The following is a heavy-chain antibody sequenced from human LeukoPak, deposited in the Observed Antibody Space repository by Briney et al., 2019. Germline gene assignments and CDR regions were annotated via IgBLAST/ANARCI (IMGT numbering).Heavy chain of an antibody. Sequence: GGSLRLSCAASGFTFSSYAMSWVRQAPGKGLEWVSAISGSGGSTYYADSVKGRFTISRDNSKNTLYLQMNSLRAEDTAVYYCAKMGDGYYDILTGYYRGGIGYWGQGTLVTVSS. CDR3: AKMGDGYYDILTGYYRGGIGY. J-gene: IGHJ4*02. D-gene: IGHD3-9*01. CDR2: ISGSGGST. V-gene: IGHV3-23*01. CDR1: GFTFSSYA.